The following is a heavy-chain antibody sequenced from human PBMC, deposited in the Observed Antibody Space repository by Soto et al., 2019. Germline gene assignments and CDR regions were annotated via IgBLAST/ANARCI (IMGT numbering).Heavy chain of an antibody. CDR1: GFTFSSYW. Sequence: EVQLVESGGGLVQPGGSLRLSCAASGFTFSSYWMHWVRQAPGKGLVWVSRINSDGSSTSYADSVKGRFTTSRDNAKNTLYLQMNSLRAEDTAVYYCASWGYSSGWGAWYFDLWGRGTLVTVSS. D-gene: IGHD6-19*01. CDR3: ASWGYSSGWGAWYFDL. V-gene: IGHV3-74*01. CDR2: INSDGSST. J-gene: IGHJ2*01.